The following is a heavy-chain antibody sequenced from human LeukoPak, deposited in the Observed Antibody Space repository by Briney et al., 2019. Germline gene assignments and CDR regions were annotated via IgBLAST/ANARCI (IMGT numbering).Heavy chain of an antibody. D-gene: IGHD3-3*01. CDR3: ARDELYNGYYSVKYHYNGMDV. V-gene: IGHV1-2*06. Sequence: ASVKVSCKASGYTFTDYHVHWVRQAPGQGLEWMGRINAKSGDTNAAQRFQGRVTMTRVTSITTAYLELSRLRSDDTAVYYCARDELYNGYYSVKYHYNGMDVWGQGTTVTVSS. CDR1: GYTFTDYH. J-gene: IGHJ6*02. CDR2: INAKSGDT.